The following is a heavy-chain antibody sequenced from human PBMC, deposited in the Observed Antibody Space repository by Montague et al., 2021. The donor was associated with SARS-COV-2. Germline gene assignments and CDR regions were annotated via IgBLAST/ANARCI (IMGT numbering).Heavy chain of an antibody. CDR3: ARHRAAAGIWYFDL. CDR1: GGSISSSSYY. J-gene: IGHJ2*01. CDR2: IYYSGST. D-gene: IGHD6-13*01. Sequence: SETLSLTCTVSGGSISSSSYYWGWIRQPPGKGLEWIGSIYYSGSTYYXXXLKSRVTISVDTSKSQFSLKLSSVTAADTAVHYCARHRAAAGIWYFDLWGRGTLVTVSS. V-gene: IGHV4-39*01.